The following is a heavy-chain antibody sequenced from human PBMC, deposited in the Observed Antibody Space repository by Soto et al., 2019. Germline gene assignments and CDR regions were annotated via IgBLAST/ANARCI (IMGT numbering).Heavy chain of an antibody. CDR1: GFTFSSYS. J-gene: IGHJ4*02. V-gene: IGHV3-21*01. CDR3: ATGVVPAAMTFDY. CDR2: ISSSSSYI. D-gene: IGHD2-2*01. Sequence: GGSLRLSCAASGFTFSSYSMNWVRQAPGKGLEWVSSISSSSSYIYYADSVKGRFTISRDNAKNSLYLQMNSLRAEDTAVYYCATGVVPAAMTFDYWGQGILVTVSS.